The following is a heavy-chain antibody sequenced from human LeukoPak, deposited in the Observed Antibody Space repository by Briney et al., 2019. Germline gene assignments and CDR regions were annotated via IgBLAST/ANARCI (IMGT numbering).Heavy chain of an antibody. CDR3: ARNSRSYPFDY. CDR2: IEQDGRQK. CDR1: GCTFSRYW. Sequence: PGGSVRLSCAASGCTFSRYWLSGVGQARGKGLEGVASIEQDGRQKYYVDSVRGRFTISRDNAKNSVYLQMNSRRVEDTAVYYCARNSRSYPFDYWGQGTLVTVSS. V-gene: IGHV3-7*01. J-gene: IGHJ4*02. D-gene: IGHD1-26*01.